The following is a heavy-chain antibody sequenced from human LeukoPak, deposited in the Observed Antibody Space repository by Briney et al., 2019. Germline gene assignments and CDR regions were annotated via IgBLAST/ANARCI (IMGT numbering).Heavy chain of an antibody. J-gene: IGHJ4*02. CDR3: ARAVYCGGDCYSSFVY. Sequence: SVKVSCKASGGTFSSYAISRVRQAPGQGLEWMGRIIPILGIANYAQKFQGRVTITADKSTSTAYMELSSLRSEDTAVYYCARAVYCGGDCYSSFVYWGQGTLVTVSS. D-gene: IGHD2-21*02. V-gene: IGHV1-69*04. CDR2: IIPILGIA. CDR1: GGTFSSYA.